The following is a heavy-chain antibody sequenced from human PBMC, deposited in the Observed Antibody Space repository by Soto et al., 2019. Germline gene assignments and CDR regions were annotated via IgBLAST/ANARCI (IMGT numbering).Heavy chain of an antibody. J-gene: IGHJ6*03. V-gene: IGHV1-8*01. CDR1: GYTFTSYD. CDR2: MNPNSGNT. CDR3: ARGDGGGRIAAARRHNYYHMDV. Sequence: ASVKVSCKASGYTFTSYDINWVRQATGQGLEWMGWMNPNSGNTGYAQKFQGRVTMTRNTSISTAYMELSSLRSEDTAVYYCARGDGGGRIAAARRHNYYHMDVWGKGTTVTVSS. D-gene: IGHD6-13*01.